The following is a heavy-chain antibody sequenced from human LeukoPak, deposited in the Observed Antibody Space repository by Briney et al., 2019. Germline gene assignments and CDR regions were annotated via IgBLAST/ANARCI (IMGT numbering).Heavy chain of an antibody. J-gene: IGHJ4*02. CDR3: ASVVYSSILH. CDR1: ARSVSSGRYE. CDR2: TYYSQST. Sequence: SETLSLTCTVSARSVSSGRYEWDWIRQTPGKGLEWRGHTYYSQSTNYNPSLKSRVTISVDTSKNQFSLNLSSVTAADTAVYYCASVVYSSILHWGQASLVTVSS. D-gene: IGHD6-13*01. V-gene: IGHV4-61*01.